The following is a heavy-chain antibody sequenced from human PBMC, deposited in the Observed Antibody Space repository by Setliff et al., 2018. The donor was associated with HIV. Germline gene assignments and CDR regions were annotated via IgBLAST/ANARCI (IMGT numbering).Heavy chain of an antibody. CDR3: ARTLYSSFSSLDY. CDR2: INPNSGGT. V-gene: IGHV1-2*02. D-gene: IGHD6-19*01. CDR1: GYTFTRNY. J-gene: IGHJ4*02. Sequence: GASVKVSCKASGYTFTRNYMHWVRQAPAQGLEWMGWINPNSGGTNYEQKFQGRVTMTRDTSISTAYMELSRLRSDDTALYYCARTLYSSFSSLDYWGKGTLVTVSS.